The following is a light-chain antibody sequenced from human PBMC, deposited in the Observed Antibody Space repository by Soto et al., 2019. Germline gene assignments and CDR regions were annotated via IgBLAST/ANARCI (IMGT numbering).Light chain of an antibody. Sequence: EIVMTQSPVTLSVSPGERATLSCRASQSVSTNLAWYQQKPGQAPRLXIYGASTRATDIPARFSGSGSGTDCTLTISSLEPEDFAVYYCQQRSNWPITFGQGTRLEIK. CDR3: QQRSNWPIT. J-gene: IGKJ5*01. CDR1: QSVSTN. CDR2: GAS. V-gene: IGKV3-15*01.